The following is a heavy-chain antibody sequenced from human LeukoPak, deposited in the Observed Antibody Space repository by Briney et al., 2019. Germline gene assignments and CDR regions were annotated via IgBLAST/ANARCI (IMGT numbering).Heavy chain of an antibody. CDR2: VIPIFGTA. D-gene: IGHD6-13*01. V-gene: IGHV1-69*13. CDR1: GGTFSSYA. J-gene: IGHJ5*02. CDR3: ARDLPLIAAAGRWFDP. Sequence: SVKVSCKASGGTFSSYAISWVRQAPGQGLEWMGGVIPIFGTANYAQKFQGRVTITADESTSTAYMELSSLRSEDTAVYYCARDLPLIAAAGRWFDPWGQGTLVTVSS.